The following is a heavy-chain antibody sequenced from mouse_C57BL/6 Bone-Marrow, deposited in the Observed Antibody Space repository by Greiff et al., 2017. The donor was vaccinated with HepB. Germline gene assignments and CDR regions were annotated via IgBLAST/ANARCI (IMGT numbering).Heavy chain of an antibody. J-gene: IGHJ2*01. CDR3: ARRSSGLYFDY. Sequence: QVHVKQSGAELVRPGASVKLSCKASGYTFTDYYINWVKQRPGQGLEWIARIYPGSGNTYYNEKFKGKATLTAEKSSSTAYMQLSSLTSEDSAVYFCARRSSGLYFDYWGQGTTLTVSS. D-gene: IGHD3-2*02. CDR2: IYPGSGNT. V-gene: IGHV1-76*01. CDR1: GYTFTDYY.